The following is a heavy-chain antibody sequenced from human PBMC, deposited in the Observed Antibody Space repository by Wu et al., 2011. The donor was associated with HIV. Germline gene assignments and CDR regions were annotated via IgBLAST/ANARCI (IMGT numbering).Heavy chain of an antibody. V-gene: IGHV1-69*05. J-gene: IGHJ5*02. CDR2: IITMFGTA. Sequence: QVQLVQSGAEVKKPGSSVKVSCKASGGNFRNYVISWVRQAPGQGLEWMGGIITMFGTANYAQNFQGRVTITTDVSTSTAYMELSRLTSEDTAVYYCATGGSYGSGGPWFDPGAREPWSPSPQ. CDR3: ATGGSYGSGGPWFDP. D-gene: IGHD3-10*01. CDR1: GGNFRNYV.